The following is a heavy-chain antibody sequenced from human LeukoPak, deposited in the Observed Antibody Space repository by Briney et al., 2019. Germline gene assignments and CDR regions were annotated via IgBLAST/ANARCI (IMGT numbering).Heavy chain of an antibody. J-gene: IGHJ4*02. D-gene: IGHD2-2*02. CDR2: ISYDGSNK. V-gene: IGHV3-30-3*01. CDR1: GFTFSSYA. CDR3: AGYNCSSTTCYTGGFDY. Sequence: GGSLRLSCAASGFTFSSYAMHWVRQAPGKGLEWVAVISYDGSNKYYADCVKGRFTISRDNSENTLYLQMNSLRAEDTAIYYCAGYNCSSTTCYTGGFDYWGQGTLVTVSS.